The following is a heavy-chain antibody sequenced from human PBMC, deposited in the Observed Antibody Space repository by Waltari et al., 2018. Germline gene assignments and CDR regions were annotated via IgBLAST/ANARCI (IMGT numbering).Heavy chain of an antibody. V-gene: IGHV2-70*04. D-gene: IGHD1-1*01. CDR3: ARAERDRPYFDY. CDR1: GFSLNTAGVR. CDR2: IDWDDDK. Sequence: QVTLKESGPALVKPTQTLTLNFTFSGFSLNTAGVRVSWIRQAPGKALELLARIDWDDDKFYSTSLKTRLTISKDTSKNQVVLTMTNMDPVDTATYYCARAERDRPYFDYWGQGTLVTVSS. J-gene: IGHJ4*02.